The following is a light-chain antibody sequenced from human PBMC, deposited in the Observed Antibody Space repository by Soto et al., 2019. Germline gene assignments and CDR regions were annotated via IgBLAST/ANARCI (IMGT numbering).Light chain of an antibody. CDR1: SSDVGVYNY. Sequence: QSALTQPPSASESPGQSVTISCTGTSSDVGVYNYVSWYQQHPGKAPKLLIYEVSKRPSGVPDRFSGSKSGNTASLTVSGLQAEDEADYYCSSYAGSNKKVFGGGTKVTVL. V-gene: IGLV2-8*01. J-gene: IGLJ2*01. CDR2: EVS. CDR3: SSYAGSNKKV.